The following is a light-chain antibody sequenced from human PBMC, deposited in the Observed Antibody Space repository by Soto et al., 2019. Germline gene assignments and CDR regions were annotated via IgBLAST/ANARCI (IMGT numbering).Light chain of an antibody. V-gene: IGKV3-20*01. CDR1: QSVSG. Sequence: EIVLTQSPGTLSLSPGERATLSCRASQSVSGMAWYQQKRGQAPRLVIYGASTRATGIPDRFSGSGSGTDFTLTISRLEPEDFAVYYCQQYYDWPITFGQGTKVDIK. CDR3: QQYYDWPIT. J-gene: IGKJ1*01. CDR2: GAS.